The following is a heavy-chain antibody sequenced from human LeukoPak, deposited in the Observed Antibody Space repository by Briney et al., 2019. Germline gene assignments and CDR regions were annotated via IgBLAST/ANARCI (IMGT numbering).Heavy chain of an antibody. CDR1: GFTFYDYA. Sequence: PGRSLRLSCAASGFTFYDYAMHWVRQAPGKGLEWVSGISWNSGSIGYADSVKGRFTISRDNAKNSLYLQMNSLRAEDTALYYCAKDSTYGSGSYSARGMDVWGQGTTVTVSS. CDR3: AKDSTYGSGSYSARGMDV. D-gene: IGHD3-10*01. V-gene: IGHV3-9*01. CDR2: ISWNSGSI. J-gene: IGHJ6*02.